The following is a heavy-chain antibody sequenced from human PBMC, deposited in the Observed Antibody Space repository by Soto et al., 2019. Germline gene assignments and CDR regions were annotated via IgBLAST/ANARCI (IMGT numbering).Heavy chain of an antibody. V-gene: IGHV3-33*01. Sequence: QVQVVESGGGVVQPGRSLRLSCTASGFTFSGHAMHWVRQPPGKGLEWVAQIWYDGSNKYYADSVKGRFTLSRDNSKNSLDVEMDSLRVEDTAVYDCARDGQSLAPYALDVWGQGTSVTVSS. D-gene: IGHD6-19*01. CDR1: GFTFSGHA. J-gene: IGHJ6*01. CDR2: IWYDGSNK. CDR3: ARDGQSLAPYALDV.